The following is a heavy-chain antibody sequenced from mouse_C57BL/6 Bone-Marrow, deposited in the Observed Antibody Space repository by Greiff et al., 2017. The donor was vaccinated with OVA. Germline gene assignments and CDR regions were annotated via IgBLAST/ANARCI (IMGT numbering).Heavy chain of an antibody. CDR2: ISSGGSYT. CDR3: ARGPLYAMDY. V-gene: IGHV5-6*01. D-gene: IGHD6-1*01. Sequence: EVQVVESGGDLVKPGGSLKLSCAASGFTFSSYGMSWVRQTPDKRLEWVATISSGGSYTYYPDSVKGRFTISRDNAKNTLYLQMSSLKSEDTAMYYCARGPLYAMDYWGQGTSVTVSS. CDR1: GFTFSSYG. J-gene: IGHJ4*01.